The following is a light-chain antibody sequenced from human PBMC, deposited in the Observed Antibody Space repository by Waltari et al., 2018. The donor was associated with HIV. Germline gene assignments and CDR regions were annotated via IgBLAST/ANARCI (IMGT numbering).Light chain of an antibody. J-gene: IGLJ3*02. V-gene: IGLV1-44*01. CDR3: ASWDASLNGWV. CDR1: TSNIGIKT. CDR2: GNY. Sequence: QSVVTQPPSVSGTPGQTVTIARSGCTSNIGIKTVNWYQHLPGTPPKHLIYGNYRRPAGVPDRFSASKSGTSASLAISGRQSEDEADYYCASWDASLNGWVFGGGTKLTVL.